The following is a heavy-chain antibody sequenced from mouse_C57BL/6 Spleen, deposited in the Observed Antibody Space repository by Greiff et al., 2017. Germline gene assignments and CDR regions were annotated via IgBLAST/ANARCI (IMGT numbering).Heavy chain of an antibody. V-gene: IGHV1-55*01. CDR1: GYTFTSYW. D-gene: IGHD6-2*01. CDR2: IYPGSGST. CDR3: ARGDLVCDY. Sequence: QVQLQQPGAELVKPGASVKMSCKASGYTFTSYWITWVKQRPGQGLEWIGDIYPGSGSTNYNEKFKSKATLTVDTSSSTAYMQLRSLTAEDSAVYYCARGDLVCDYWGQGTTLTVSS. J-gene: IGHJ2*01.